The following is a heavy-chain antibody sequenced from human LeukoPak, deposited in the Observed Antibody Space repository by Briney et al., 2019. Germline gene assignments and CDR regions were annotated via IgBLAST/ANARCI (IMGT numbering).Heavy chain of an antibody. CDR1: GGSISSGGYS. J-gene: IGHJ6*03. Sequence: PSETLSLTCAVSGGSISSGGYSWSWIRQPPGKGLEWIGNINYSGSTNYNPSLESRVTISVDTSKNQFSLKLSSVTAADTAVYYCARQRGPVSPLYYYYYYMDVWGKGTTVTISS. V-gene: IGHV4-30-4*07. CDR3: ARQRGPVSPLYYYYYYMDV. CDR2: INYSGST. D-gene: IGHD3-22*01.